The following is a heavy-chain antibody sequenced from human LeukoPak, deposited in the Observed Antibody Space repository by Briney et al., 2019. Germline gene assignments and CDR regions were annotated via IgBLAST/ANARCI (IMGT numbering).Heavy chain of an antibody. V-gene: IGHV3-23*01. Sequence: GGSLRLSCAASGFTFSSYAMSWVRQAPGKGLEWVSAISGSGGSTYYADSVKGRFTISRDNSRNTLYLQMNSLRAEDTAVYYCAKDLRSVDTAMVTYFYFDYWGQGTLVTVSS. CDR2: ISGSGGST. CDR3: AKDLRSVDTAMVTYFYFDY. J-gene: IGHJ4*02. CDR1: GFTFSSYA. D-gene: IGHD5-18*01.